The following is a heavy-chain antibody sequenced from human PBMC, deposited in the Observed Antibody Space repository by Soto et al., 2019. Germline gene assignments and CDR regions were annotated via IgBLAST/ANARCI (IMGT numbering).Heavy chain of an antibody. V-gene: IGHV3-23*01. J-gene: IGHJ5*02. CDR1: GFTFGTTD. D-gene: IGHD3-10*01. CDR2: IDGSGGIT. Sequence: QLLQSGGGLVQPGGSLTLSCAASGFTFGTTDMSWVRRAPGEGLEWVSTIDGSGGITYYADSVKGRFTISRDNSRNTVYLQMNSLRGDDTALYYCVKNSGWFNTWGQGAQVTVSS. CDR3: VKNSGWFNT.